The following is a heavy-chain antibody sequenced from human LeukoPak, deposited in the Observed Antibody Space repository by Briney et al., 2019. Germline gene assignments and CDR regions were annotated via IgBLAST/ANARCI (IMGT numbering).Heavy chain of an antibody. CDR2: IYYRGST. Sequence: SETLSLTCTVSGGSISSYYWSWIRQPPGKGLEWIGYIYYRGSTNYNPSLKSRVTISVDTSKNQFSLKLSSVTAADTAVYYCARGILMITFGGVMVGDAFDIWGQGTMDTVSS. V-gene: IGHV4-59*08. D-gene: IGHD3-16*01. CDR3: ARGILMITFGGVMVGDAFDI. CDR1: GGSISSYY. J-gene: IGHJ3*02.